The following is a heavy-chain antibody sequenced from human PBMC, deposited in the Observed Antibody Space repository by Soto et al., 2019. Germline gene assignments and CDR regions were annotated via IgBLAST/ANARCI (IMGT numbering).Heavy chain of an antibody. Sequence: PGGSLKISCKGSGYSFTRYWIGWVRQVPGKGVEWMGFSSPGDSATRYSPSFQGQVTTSANKSISTAYLQWSSLKASDTAMYYCARSIAAPPYDCYCMDVWGQGTTVTVSS. J-gene: IGHJ6*02. V-gene: IGHV5-51*01. CDR3: ARSIAAPPYDCYCMDV. D-gene: IGHD6-6*01. CDR2: SSPGDSAT. CDR1: GYSFTRYW.